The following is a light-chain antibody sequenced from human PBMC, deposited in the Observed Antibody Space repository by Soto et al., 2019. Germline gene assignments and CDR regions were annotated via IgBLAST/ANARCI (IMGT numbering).Light chain of an antibody. Sequence: QSVLTQPASVSGYPGQSITISCTGTSSDVGSYNLVSWYQQHPGKAPKLMIYEVSKRPSGVSNRFSGSKSGNTASLTISGLQAEDEADYYCCSYAGSSTDVFGTGTKLTVL. J-gene: IGLJ1*01. CDR3: CSYAGSSTDV. CDR1: SSDVGSYNL. V-gene: IGLV2-23*02. CDR2: EVS.